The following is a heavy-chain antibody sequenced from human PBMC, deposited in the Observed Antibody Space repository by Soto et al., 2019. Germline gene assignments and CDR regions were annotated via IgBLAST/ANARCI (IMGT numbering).Heavy chain of an antibody. CDR1: GFTFSSYA. V-gene: IGHV3-23*01. Sequence: PGGSLRLSCAASGFTFSSYAMSWVRQAPGKGLEWVSAISGSGSSTYYADSVKGRFTISRDNSKNTLYLRINTLRAEDTALYYCEQNSPAHDYWGQGTLVTVSS. CDR2: ISGSGSST. CDR3: EQNSPAHDY. J-gene: IGHJ4*02. D-gene: IGHD2-2*01.